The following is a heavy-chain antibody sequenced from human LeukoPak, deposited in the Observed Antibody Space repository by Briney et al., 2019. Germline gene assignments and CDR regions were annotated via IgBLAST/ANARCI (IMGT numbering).Heavy chain of an antibody. J-gene: IGHJ4*02. V-gene: IGHV3-74*01. CDR3: ARGYNFDF. CDR1: GFTLSNYW. CDR2: IKSDGGSI. Sequence: GGSLRLSCAASGFTLSNYWMYWVRPAPGKGLVWVSHIKSDGGSINYADSVKGRFTISRDNAKNTLYLQMNSLRAEDTAVYFCARGYNFDFWGQGTLVTVSS. D-gene: IGHD5-24*01.